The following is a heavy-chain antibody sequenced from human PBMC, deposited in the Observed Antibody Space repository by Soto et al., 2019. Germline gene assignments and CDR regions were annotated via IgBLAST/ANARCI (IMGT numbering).Heavy chain of an antibody. V-gene: IGHV3-23*01. CDR3: AKDQEMATMGEFDY. CDR2: ISGSGGST. CDR1: GLTFSNYG. D-gene: IGHD3-16*01. Sequence: GGSLRLSCAASGLTFSNYGMSWVRQAPGKGLEWVSAISGSGGSTYYADSVKGRFTISRDNSKNTLYLQMNSLRAEDTAVYYCAKDQEMATMGEFDYWGQGTLVTVSS. J-gene: IGHJ4*02.